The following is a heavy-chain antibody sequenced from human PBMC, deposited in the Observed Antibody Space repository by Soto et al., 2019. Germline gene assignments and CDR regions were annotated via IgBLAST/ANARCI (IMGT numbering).Heavy chain of an antibody. CDR3: ARDPRVEWELPYYYYYGMDV. J-gene: IGHJ6*02. D-gene: IGHD1-26*01. CDR2: ISAYNGNT. CDR1: GYTFTSYG. Sequence: QVQLVQSGAEVKKPGASVKVSCKASGYTFTSYGISWVRQAPGQGLEWMGWISAYNGNTNYAQKLQGRVTMTTDTSTSTAYMELRSLRSDDTAVYYYARDPRVEWELPYYYYYGMDVWGQGTTVTVSS. V-gene: IGHV1-18*01.